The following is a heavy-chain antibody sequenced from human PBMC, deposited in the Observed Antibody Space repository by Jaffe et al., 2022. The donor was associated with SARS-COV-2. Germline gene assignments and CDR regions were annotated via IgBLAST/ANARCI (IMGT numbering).Heavy chain of an antibody. CDR1: GFTFSSYA. V-gene: IGHV3-30-3*01. J-gene: IGHJ4*02. Sequence: QVQLVESGGGVVQPGRSLRLSCAASGFTFSSYAMHWVRQAPGKGLEWVAVISYDGSNKYYADSVKGRFTISRDNSKNTLYLQMNSLRAEDTAVYYCARAPTGVGDYYFDYWGQGTLVTVSS. CDR3: ARAPTGVGDYYFDY. CDR2: ISYDGSNK. D-gene: IGHD1-26*01.